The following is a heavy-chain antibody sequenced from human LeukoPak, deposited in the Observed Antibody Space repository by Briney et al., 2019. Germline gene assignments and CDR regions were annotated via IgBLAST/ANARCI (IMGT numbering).Heavy chain of an antibody. Sequence: GESLKISCKTSGYSFTNYWIGWVRQMPGKGLEWMGIISPGDSDTRYSPSFQGQVTISVDKSISTAYLQWSSLKASDTAMYYCARPVGYYDSSGYYYERDYWGQGTLVTVSS. J-gene: IGHJ4*02. CDR1: GYSFTNYW. CDR3: ARPVGYYDSSGYYYERDY. D-gene: IGHD3-22*01. CDR2: ISPGDSDT. V-gene: IGHV5-51*01.